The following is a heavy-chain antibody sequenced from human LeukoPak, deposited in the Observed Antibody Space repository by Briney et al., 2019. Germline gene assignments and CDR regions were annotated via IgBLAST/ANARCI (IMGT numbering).Heavy chain of an antibody. Sequence: GGSLRLSCAASGFTVSSNYMSWVRQAPGKGLEWVSAISGSGGSTYYADSVKGRFTISRDNSKNTLYLQMNSLRAEDTAVYYCAKDAVTTLVKYYFDYWGQGTLVTVSS. CDR1: GFTVSSNY. CDR3: AKDAVTTLVKYYFDY. V-gene: IGHV3-23*01. J-gene: IGHJ4*02. D-gene: IGHD4-17*01. CDR2: ISGSGGST.